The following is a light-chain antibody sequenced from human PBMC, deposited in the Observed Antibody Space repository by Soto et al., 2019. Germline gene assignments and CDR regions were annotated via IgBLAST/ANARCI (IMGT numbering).Light chain of an antibody. CDR2: GAS. J-gene: IGKJ1*01. CDR3: QQTSAFPRS. CDR1: RDISNS. V-gene: IGKV1-12*01. Sequence: DIQMTQSPSSLSASVGDRVTITCQASRDISNSLAWYQQTPGKAPKLLIYGASSLHSGVPSRFSGGGAGTEFTLTISSLQPEDFATYYCQQTSAFPRSFGQGTKVDIK.